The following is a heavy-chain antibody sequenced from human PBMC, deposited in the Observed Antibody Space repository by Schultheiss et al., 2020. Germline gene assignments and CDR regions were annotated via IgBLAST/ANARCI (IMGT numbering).Heavy chain of an antibody. J-gene: IGHJ4*02. Sequence: GGSLRLSCAASGFTFSSYSMNWVRQAPGKGLEWVSAITGGGGSTYYADSVKGRFTISRDNAKNSLYLHMNSLRAEDTAVYYCARDKFGELGVYYFDYWGRGTQVTVSA. D-gene: IGHD3-10*01. V-gene: IGHV3-21*04. CDR1: GFTFSSYS. CDR3: ARDKFGELGVYYFDY. CDR2: ITGGGGST.